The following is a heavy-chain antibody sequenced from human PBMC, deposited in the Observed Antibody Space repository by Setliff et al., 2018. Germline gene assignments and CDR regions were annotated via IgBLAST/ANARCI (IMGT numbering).Heavy chain of an antibody. D-gene: IGHD1-26*01. Sequence: ASVKVSCKASGYTFTSYDINWVRQATGQGLEWMGWMNPNSGNTGYAQKFQGRVTITRNTSISTAYMELSSLRSEDTAVYYCARGLTVGATNRHRLYYFDYWGQGTLVT. V-gene: IGHV1-8*03. CDR1: GYTFTSYD. CDR2: MNPNSGNT. J-gene: IGHJ4*02. CDR3: ARGLTVGATNRHRLYYFDY.